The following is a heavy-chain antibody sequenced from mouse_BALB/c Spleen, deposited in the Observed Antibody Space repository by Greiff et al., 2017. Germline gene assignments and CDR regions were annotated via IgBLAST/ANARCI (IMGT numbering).Heavy chain of an antibody. J-gene: IGHJ2*01. V-gene: IGHV1S137*01. Sequence: VKLVESGAELVRPGVSVKISCKGSGYTFTDYAMHWVKQSHAKSLEWIGVISTYYGDASYNQKFKGKATMTVDKSSSTAYMELARLTSEDSAIYYCARSYGNYEYYFDYWGQGTTLTVSS. CDR2: ISTYYGDA. D-gene: IGHD2-10*02. CDR1: GYTFTDYA. CDR3: ARSYGNYEYYFDY.